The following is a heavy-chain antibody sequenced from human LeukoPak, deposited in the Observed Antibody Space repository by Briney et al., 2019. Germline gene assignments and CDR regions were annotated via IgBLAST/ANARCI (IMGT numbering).Heavy chain of an antibody. CDR2: ISYDGSNK. CDR3: ARGVVVAMGPFAY. V-gene: IGHV3-30-3*01. D-gene: IGHD2-15*01. Sequence: GRSLRLSCAASGFTFSSYAMHWVRQAPGKGLEWVAVISYDGSNKYYADSVKGRFTISRDNSKNTLYLQMNSLRAEDTAVYYCARGVVVAMGPFAYWGQGTLVTVSS. CDR1: GFTFSSYA. J-gene: IGHJ4*02.